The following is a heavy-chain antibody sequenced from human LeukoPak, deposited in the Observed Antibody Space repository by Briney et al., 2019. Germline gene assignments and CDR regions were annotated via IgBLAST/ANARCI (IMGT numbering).Heavy chain of an antibody. Sequence: ASVKVSCKDSGYTFTTYAMHWVRQAPGQRLEWMGWINAGNGNTKYSQKFQGRVTIIRDTSASTAYMELSSLRSEDTAVYYCARGSIAARGYFDYWGQGTLVTVSS. J-gene: IGHJ4*02. V-gene: IGHV1-3*01. CDR2: INAGNGNT. CDR3: ARGSIAARGYFDY. CDR1: GYTFTTYA. D-gene: IGHD6-6*01.